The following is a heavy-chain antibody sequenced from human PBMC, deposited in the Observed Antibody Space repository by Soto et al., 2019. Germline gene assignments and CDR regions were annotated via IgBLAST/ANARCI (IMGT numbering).Heavy chain of an antibody. V-gene: IGHV1-69*06. D-gene: IGHD3-10*01. CDR2: LVPVFGTA. CDR1: GGTSSSLA. J-gene: IGHJ4*02. Sequence: GASVKVSCKASGGTSSSLAISWVRQAPGQGLEWMGGLVPVFGTANYAQKFQGRVTITADTSTSTSYMELGSLRSEDTAVYYCARSPGVFDYWGQGTLVTVSS. CDR3: ARSPGVFDY.